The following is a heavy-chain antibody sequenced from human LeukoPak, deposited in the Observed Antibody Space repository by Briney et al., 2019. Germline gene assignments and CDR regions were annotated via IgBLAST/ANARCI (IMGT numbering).Heavy chain of an antibody. V-gene: IGHV4-39*01. Sequence: SETLSLTCTVSGGSISSSSYYWGWIRQPPGKGLEWIGSIYYSGSTYYNPPLKSRVTISVDTSKNQFSLKLSSVTAADTAVYYCARLLRVTAAAKGYFDYWGQGTLVTVSS. CDR1: GGSISSSSYY. CDR3: ARLLRVTAAAKGYFDY. D-gene: IGHD6-13*01. CDR2: IYYSGST. J-gene: IGHJ4*02.